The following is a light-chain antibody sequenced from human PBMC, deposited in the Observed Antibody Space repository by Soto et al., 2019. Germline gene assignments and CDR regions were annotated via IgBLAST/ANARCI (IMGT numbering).Light chain of an antibody. V-gene: IGKV3-15*01. CDR2: DAS. CDR1: QTIGSN. Sequence: EIVMTQSPVSLSVSPGERATLSYRASQTIGSNLAWYQQKHGQPPRLLIYDASTRATDVPARFTGSVSATEFTLTISSLQSEDFALYYCQQYNNWPPTWTFGQGTKVDIK. J-gene: IGKJ1*01. CDR3: QQYNNWPPTWT.